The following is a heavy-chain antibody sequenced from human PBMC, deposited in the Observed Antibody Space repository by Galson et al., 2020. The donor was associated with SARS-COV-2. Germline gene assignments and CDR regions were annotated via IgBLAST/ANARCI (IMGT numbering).Heavy chain of an antibody. CDR3: AKRFTDVMVAQIFQH. V-gene: IGHV3-23*01. Sequence: GESLKISCAASGFTFSYHAMSWVRQAPGKGLEWVSTITGNGAEKYYADSVKDRFSVSRDNSENIVYLQMNNLRAEDTAVYYCAKRFTDVMVAQIFQHWGQGTLVTVSS. CDR2: ITGNGAEK. D-gene: IGHD5-12*01. CDR1: GFTFSYHA. J-gene: IGHJ1*01.